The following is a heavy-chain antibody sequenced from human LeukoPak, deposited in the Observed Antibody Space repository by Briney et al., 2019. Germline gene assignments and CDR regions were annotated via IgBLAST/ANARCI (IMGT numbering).Heavy chain of an antibody. D-gene: IGHD3-22*01. CDR2: IYYSGST. CDR1: GGSISSSSYY. CDR3: ARDRSPDSSGYYYVGRAHAFDI. V-gene: IGHV4-39*07. Sequence: PSETLSLTCTVSGGSISSSSYYWGWIRQPPGKGLEWIGSIYYSGSTYYNPSLKSRVTISVDTSKNQFSLKLSSVTAADTAVYYCARDRSPDSSGYYYVGRAHAFDIWGQGTMVTVSS. J-gene: IGHJ3*02.